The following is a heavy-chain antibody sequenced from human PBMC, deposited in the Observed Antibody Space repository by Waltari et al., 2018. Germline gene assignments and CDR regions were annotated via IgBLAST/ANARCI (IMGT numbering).Heavy chain of an antibody. CDR1: GYTLTELS. Sequence: QVQLVQSGAEVKKPGASVKVSCKVSGYTLTELSMHWVRPAPGKGLEWLGACDPKECERSYGQKFQRRDSMTEDTATDTDYLELSSVRSEDAAVYYCETDRGGRGNSRRYWGQGTLVTVSS. V-gene: IGHV1-24*01. J-gene: IGHJ4*02. CDR3: ETDRGGRGNSRRY. CDR2: CDPKECER. D-gene: IGHD1-7*01.